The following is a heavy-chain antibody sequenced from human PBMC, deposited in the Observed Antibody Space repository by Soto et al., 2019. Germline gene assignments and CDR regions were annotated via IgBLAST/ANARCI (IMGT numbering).Heavy chain of an antibody. CDR2: IHYSGSS. V-gene: IGHV4-59*01. CDR1: GGSISSYY. D-gene: IGHD6-13*01. CDR3: ARETRGSWTGGLQP. Sequence: QVQLQESGPGLVKPSETLSLTCTISGGSISSYYWSWIRQPPGKGLEWIGYIHYSGSSNYNPSLKSRVTISLDKSNNQFSLKLSSVTAADTAVYYCARETRGSWTGGLQPWGPGALVTVSS. J-gene: IGHJ1*01.